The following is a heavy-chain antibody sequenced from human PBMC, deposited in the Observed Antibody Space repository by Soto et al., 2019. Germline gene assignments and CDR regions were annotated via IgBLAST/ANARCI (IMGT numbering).Heavy chain of an antibody. Sequence: GGSLRLSCAASGFTFSSYGMTWVRQAPGKGLEWVSAISNSGATTYYADSVKGRFTISRDNSKNTLYLQMDSLRAEDTAVYYCARAGVPAAMRGNYWGQGTLVTVSS. V-gene: IGHV3-23*01. CDR3: ARAGVPAAMRGNY. CDR2: ISNSGATT. D-gene: IGHD2-2*01. CDR1: GFTFSSYG. J-gene: IGHJ4*02.